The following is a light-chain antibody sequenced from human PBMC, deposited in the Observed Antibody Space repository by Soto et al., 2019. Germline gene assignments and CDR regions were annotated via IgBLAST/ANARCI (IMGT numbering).Light chain of an antibody. CDR1: QSLRATY. V-gene: IGKV3-20*01. CDR3: QQYVTSPRT. CDR2: GAS. J-gene: IGKJ1*01. Sequence: EVALTQSPDTLSLSPGETATLSCRASQSLRATYVAWYQQRPGQAPRLLIYGASFRATGIPARFSGRGSGTDFTLSISRLEPEDFAVYYCQQYVTSPRTFGQRTKVDIK.